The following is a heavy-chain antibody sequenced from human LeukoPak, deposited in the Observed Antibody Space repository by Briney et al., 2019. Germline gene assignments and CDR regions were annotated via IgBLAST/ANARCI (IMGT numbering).Heavy chain of an antibody. CDR3: ARGGHDFWSGYYRY. Sequence: SQTLSLTCTVSGGSISSGGYYWSWIRQHPGKGLEWIGYIYYSGGTYYNPSLKSRVTISVDTSKNQFSLKLSSVTAADTAVYYCARGGHDFWSGYYRYWGQGTLVTVSS. D-gene: IGHD3-3*01. CDR1: GGSISSGGYY. J-gene: IGHJ4*02. V-gene: IGHV4-31*03. CDR2: IYYSGGT.